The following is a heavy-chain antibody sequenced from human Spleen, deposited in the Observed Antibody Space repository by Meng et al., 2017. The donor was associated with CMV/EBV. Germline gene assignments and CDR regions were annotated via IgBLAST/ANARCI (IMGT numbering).Heavy chain of an antibody. V-gene: IGHV4-34*01. D-gene: IGHD6-13*01. CDR2: INHSGST. CDR3: ARGRRVIAAAGYYFDY. J-gene: IGHJ4*02. CDR1: GGSFSGYY. Sequence: QVQPQQWGAGLLKPSETLSLTCAVYGGSFSGYYWSWIRQPPGKGLEWIGEINHSGSTNYNPSLKSRVTISVDTSKNQFSLKLSSVTAADTAVYYCARGRRVIAAAGYYFDYWGQGTLVTVSS.